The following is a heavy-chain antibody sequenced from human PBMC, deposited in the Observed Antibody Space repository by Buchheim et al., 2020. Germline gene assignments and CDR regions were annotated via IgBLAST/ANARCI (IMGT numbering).Heavy chain of an antibody. J-gene: IGHJ4*02. Sequence: EVQLLESGGGLVQPGGSLRLSCAASGFTFSVYAMSWVRQAPGKGLEWVSGISSSGGSTHYADSVKGRFTTSRDKSKNTLYLQMNSLRAEDTAVYYCAKDAQMGYSSASYFDYWGQGTL. CDR1: GFTFSVYA. CDR3: AKDAQMGYSSASYFDY. V-gene: IGHV3-23*01. CDR2: ISSSGGST. D-gene: IGHD6-25*01.